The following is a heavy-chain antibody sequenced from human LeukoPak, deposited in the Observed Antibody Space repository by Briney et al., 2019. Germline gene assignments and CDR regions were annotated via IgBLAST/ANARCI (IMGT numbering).Heavy chain of an antibody. CDR1: GFTFSDYY. CDR2: ISSSGSTI. V-gene: IGHV3-11*01. J-gene: IGHJ6*02. D-gene: IGHD6-13*01. Sequence: GGSLRLSCAASGFTFSDYYMSWIRQAPGEGLEWVSYISSSGSTIYYADSVKGRFTISRDNAKNSLYLQMNSLRAEDTAVYYCARAGIAAAVPYYYYGMDVWGQGTTVTVSS. CDR3: ARAGIAAAVPYYYYGMDV.